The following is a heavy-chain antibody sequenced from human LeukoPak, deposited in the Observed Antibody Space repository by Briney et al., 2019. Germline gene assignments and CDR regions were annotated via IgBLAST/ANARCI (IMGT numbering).Heavy chain of an antibody. Sequence: GGSLRLSCAASGFTFSSYEMNWVRQAPGKGLEWVSYISSSGSTIYYADSVKGRLTISRDNAKNSLYLQMNSLRAEDTAVYYCARDQTTVVTPGWYFDLWGRGTLATVSS. CDR1: GFTFSSYE. J-gene: IGHJ2*01. V-gene: IGHV3-48*03. CDR2: ISSSGSTI. D-gene: IGHD4-23*01. CDR3: ARDQTTVVTPGWYFDL.